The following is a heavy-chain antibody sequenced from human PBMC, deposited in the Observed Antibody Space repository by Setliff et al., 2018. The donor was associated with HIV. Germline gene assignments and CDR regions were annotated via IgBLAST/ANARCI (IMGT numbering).Heavy chain of an antibody. D-gene: IGHD5-18*01. CDR3: ARSNTASLISY. J-gene: IGHJ4*02. V-gene: IGHV4-34*01. CDR1: GGSFSGYY. Sequence: KTSETLSLTCAVYGGSFSGYYWSWIRQAPGKGLEWIGEINHSGSTNYNPSLKSRVTISVDTSKNQFSLKLSSVTAADTAVYYCARSNTASLISYWGQGTLVTVS. CDR2: INHSGST.